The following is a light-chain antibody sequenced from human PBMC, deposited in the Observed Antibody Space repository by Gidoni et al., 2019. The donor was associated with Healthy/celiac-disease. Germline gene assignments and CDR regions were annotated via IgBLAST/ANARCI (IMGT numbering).Light chain of an antibody. CDR1: ESISSY. CDR2: AAS. Sequence: HMAKSPSSLSASVGDNVTITCRASESISSYLNWYQQKPGKAPKLLIYAASSLQSGVPSRFIGSGSGTDFTLTISCLQPEDFATYYCQQSYSTPWTFGQGTKVEIK. CDR3: QQSYSTPWT. V-gene: IGKV1-39*01. J-gene: IGKJ1*01.